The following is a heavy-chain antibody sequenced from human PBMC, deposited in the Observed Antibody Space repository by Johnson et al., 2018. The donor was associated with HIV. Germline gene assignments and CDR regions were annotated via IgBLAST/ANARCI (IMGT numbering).Heavy chain of an antibody. CDR1: GFSFTDAW. J-gene: IGHJ3*02. V-gene: IGHV3-15*01. CDR3: TTAFQIMVTTGAFDI. Sequence: VQLVESGGGLVKPGGSLRLSCAASGFSFTDAWMNWVRQAPGKGLEWVGRIKSKSDGGTTDYAAPVRGRFTISSEDSKNTVYLQMNSLKTEDTAVYYCTTAFQIMVTTGAFDIWGQGTMVTVSS. CDR2: IKSKSDGGTT. D-gene: IGHD4-17*01.